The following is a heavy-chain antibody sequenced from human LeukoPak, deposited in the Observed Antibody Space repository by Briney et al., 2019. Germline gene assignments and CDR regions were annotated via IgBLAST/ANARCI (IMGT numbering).Heavy chain of an antibody. J-gene: IGHJ3*02. Sequence: GESLEISCKGSGYSFTSYWIGWVRQMPGKGLEWMGIIYPGDSDTRYSPSFQGQVTISADKSISTAYLQWSSLKASDTAMYYCAAPYDYVWGSYRYDAFDIWGQGTMVTVSS. V-gene: IGHV5-51*01. CDR3: AAPYDYVWGSYRYDAFDI. CDR1: GYSFTSYW. D-gene: IGHD3-16*02. CDR2: IYPGDSDT.